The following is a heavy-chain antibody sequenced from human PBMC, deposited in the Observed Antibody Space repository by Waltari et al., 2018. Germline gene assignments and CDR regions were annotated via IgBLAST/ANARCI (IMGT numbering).Heavy chain of an antibody. Sequence: VQLVESGAEVKKPGASVKVSCKVSGYTLTELSMHWVRQAPGKGLEWMGGFDPEDGETIDEQKFQGRVTMTEDTSTDTAYMELSSRRSEDTAVYYCATEVGQLLPLDYWGKGTTVTVSS. CDR3: ATEVGQLLPLDY. CDR1: GYTLTELS. V-gene: IGHV1-24*01. CDR2: FDPEDGET. J-gene: IGHJ6*04. D-gene: IGHD2-2*01.